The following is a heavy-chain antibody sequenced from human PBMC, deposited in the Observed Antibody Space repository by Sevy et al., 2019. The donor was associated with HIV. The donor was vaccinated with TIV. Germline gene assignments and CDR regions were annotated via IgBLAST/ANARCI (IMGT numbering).Heavy chain of an antibody. V-gene: IGHV3-9*03. CDR2: ISWNSGSI. J-gene: IGHJ6*02. Sequence: GVSLRLSCAASGFTFDDYAMHWVRQAPGKGLEWVSGISWNSGSIGYADSVKGRFTISRDNANNSLYLQMNSLRAEDMALYYGAKGGGLDPSYYYGMDVWGQGTTVTVSS. CDR3: AKGGGLDPSYYYGMDV. CDR1: GFTFDDYA. D-gene: IGHD3-16*01.